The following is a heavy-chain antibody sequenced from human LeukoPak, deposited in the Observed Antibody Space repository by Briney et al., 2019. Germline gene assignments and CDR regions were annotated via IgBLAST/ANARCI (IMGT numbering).Heavy chain of an antibody. CDR1: GGSFSGYY. CDR2: INHSGST. J-gene: IGHJ6*02. CDR3: ARDAYYYGSGSYYYYYGMDV. V-gene: IGHV4-34*01. D-gene: IGHD3-10*01. Sequence: SETLSLTCAVYGGSFSGYYWSWIRQPPGKGLEWIGEINHSGSTNYNPSLKSRVTISVDTSKNQFSLKLSSVTAADTAVYYRARDAYYYGSGSYYYYYGMDVWGQGTTVTVSS.